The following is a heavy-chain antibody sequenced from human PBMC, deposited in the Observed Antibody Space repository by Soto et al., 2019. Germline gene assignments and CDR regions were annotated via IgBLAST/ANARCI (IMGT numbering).Heavy chain of an antibody. D-gene: IGHD4-17*01. CDR2: ISYDGSNK. CDR3: ASLGDYVHY. V-gene: IGHV3-30-3*01. CDR1: GFTFSSYA. Sequence: QVQLVESGGGVVQPGRSLRLSCAASGFTFSSYAMHWVRQAPGKGLEWVAVISYDGSNKYYADSVKGRFTISRDNSKNTLYLQMNSLRAEDTAVYYCASLGDYVHYWGQGTLVTVSS. J-gene: IGHJ4*02.